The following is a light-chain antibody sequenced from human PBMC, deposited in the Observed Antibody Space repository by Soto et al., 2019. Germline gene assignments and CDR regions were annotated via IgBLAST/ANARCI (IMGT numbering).Light chain of an antibody. Sequence: IKITQSPSTLSASIGDSVTITCRASQSISSWLAWYQQRPGKAPKLLIYDASALPRGVPSRFSGSGSGTKFTLTIASLQPDDFATYYCQQYETFSGTFGPGTKVDIK. CDR3: QQYETFSGT. J-gene: IGKJ1*01. V-gene: IGKV1-5*01. CDR1: QSISSW. CDR2: DAS.